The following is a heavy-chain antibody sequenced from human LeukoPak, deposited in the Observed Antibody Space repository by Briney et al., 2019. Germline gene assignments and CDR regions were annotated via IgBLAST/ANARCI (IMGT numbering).Heavy chain of an antibody. CDR2: IYYSGST. CDR1: GGSISSGGYY. V-gene: IGHV4-31*03. D-gene: IGHD2-15*01. Sequence: SETLSLTCTVSGGSISSGGYYWSWIRQHPGKGLEWIGYIYYSGSTYYNPSLKSRVTISVDTSKNQFSLKLSSVTAADTAVYYCARDWVALSYYYYGMDVWGQGTTVTVSS. CDR3: ARDWVALSYYYYGMDV. J-gene: IGHJ6*02.